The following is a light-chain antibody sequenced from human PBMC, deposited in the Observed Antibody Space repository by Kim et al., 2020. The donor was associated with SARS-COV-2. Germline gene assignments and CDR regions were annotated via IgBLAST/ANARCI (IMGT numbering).Light chain of an antibody. CDR2: DVS. V-gene: IGLV2-11*01. J-gene: IGLJ2*01. CDR3: CSYAGSYLRV. Sequence: GQSVTISCTGTSSDVGGYNYVSWYQQHPGKAPKLMIYDVSKRPSGVPDRFSGSKSGNTASLTISGLQAEDEADYYCCSYAGSYLRVFGGGTKLTVL. CDR1: SSDVGGYNY.